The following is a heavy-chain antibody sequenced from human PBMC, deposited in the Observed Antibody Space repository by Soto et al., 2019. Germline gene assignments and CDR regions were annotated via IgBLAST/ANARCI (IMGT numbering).Heavy chain of an antibody. J-gene: IGHJ5*02. D-gene: IGHD3-10*01. CDR2: INHSGST. Sequence: QVQLQQWGAELLKPSETLSLTCAVYGGSFSGYYWSWVRQPPGKGLEWIGEINHSGSTNSNPSLKSRGTISVDTAKNHFSLKLSSVTAADTARYYWARGPLRGRFDPRGQGTLGPVSS. CDR3: ARGPLRGRFDP. CDR1: GGSFSGYY. V-gene: IGHV4-34*01.